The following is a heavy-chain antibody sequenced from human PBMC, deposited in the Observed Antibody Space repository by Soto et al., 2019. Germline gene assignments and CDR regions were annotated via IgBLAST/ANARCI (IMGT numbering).Heavy chain of an antibody. V-gene: IGHV3-21*01. CDR1: GFTFPIYD. Sequence: GGSLRLSCAASGFTFPIYDFNWVRQAPGKGLEWVSSISSRGTFIYYADSVKGRFTISRDNAKNSVYLQMDNLRVEGTAVYYCARYTTDWVVGHWRKGALVTVSS. CDR2: ISSRGTFI. J-gene: IGHJ4*02. CDR3: ARYTTDWVVGH. D-gene: IGHD3-16*02.